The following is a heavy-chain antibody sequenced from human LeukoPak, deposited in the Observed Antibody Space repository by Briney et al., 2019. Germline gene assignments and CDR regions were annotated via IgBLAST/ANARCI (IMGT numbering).Heavy chain of an antibody. D-gene: IGHD3-22*01. V-gene: IGHV3-23*01. CDR1: GFTFSSYA. CDR3: AKDRTGHDSSGYYYFDY. Sequence: PGGSLRLSCAASGFTFSSYAMSWVRQAPGKGLEWVSGISGSGGSTYYTDSVKGRFTISRDNSKNTLYLQMNSLRVEDTAVYYCAKDRTGHDSSGYYYFDYWGQGTLVTVSS. J-gene: IGHJ4*02. CDR2: ISGSGGST.